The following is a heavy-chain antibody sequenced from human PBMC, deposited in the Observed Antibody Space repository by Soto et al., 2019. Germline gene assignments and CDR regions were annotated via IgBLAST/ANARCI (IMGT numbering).Heavy chain of an antibody. CDR3: VRLVVTAILYAFDI. Sequence: QVQLQESGPGLVKPSQTLSLTCTVSGGSISSGDYYWSWIRQPPGKGLEWIGYIYYSGSTYYNPSLKSRGTVSVATSKNQFSLKLSFVTAADTAVYYCVRLVVTAILYAFDIWGQGTMVTVSS. V-gene: IGHV4-30-4*01. CDR1: GGSISSGDYY. D-gene: IGHD2-21*02. J-gene: IGHJ3*02. CDR2: IYYSGST.